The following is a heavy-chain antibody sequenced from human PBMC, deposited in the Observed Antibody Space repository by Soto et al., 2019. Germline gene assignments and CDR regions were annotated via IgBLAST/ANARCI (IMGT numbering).Heavy chain of an antibody. CDR3: AREVYYYDSSGSYFDY. D-gene: IGHD3-22*01. CDR2: IIPIFGTA. CDR1: GGTFSSYA. V-gene: IGHV1-69*06. J-gene: IGHJ4*02. Sequence: SVKVSCKASGGTFSSYAISWVRQAPGQGLEWMGGIIPIFGTANYAQKFQGRVTITADKSTSTAYMELSSLRSEDTAVYYCAREVYYYDSSGSYFDYWGQGTLVTVSS.